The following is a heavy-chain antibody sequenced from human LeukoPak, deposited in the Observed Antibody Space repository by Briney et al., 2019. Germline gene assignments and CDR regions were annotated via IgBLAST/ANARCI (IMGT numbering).Heavy chain of an antibody. V-gene: IGHV4-38-2*02. D-gene: IGHD3-22*01. CDR3: ARRDITMIVVVITTRRAFDI. CDR2: IYHSGST. J-gene: IGHJ3*02. Sequence: SETLFLTRTVSGYSISSGYYWGWIRQPPGKGLEWIGSIYHSGSTYYNPSLKSRVTISVDTSKNQFSLKLSSVTAADTAVYYCARRDITMIVVVITTRRAFDIWGQGTMVTVSS. CDR1: GYSISSGYY.